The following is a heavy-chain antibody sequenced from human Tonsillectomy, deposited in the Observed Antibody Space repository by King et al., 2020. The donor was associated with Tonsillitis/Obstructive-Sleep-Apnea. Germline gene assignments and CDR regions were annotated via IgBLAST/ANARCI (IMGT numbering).Heavy chain of an antibody. CDR1: GGSISSYY. D-gene: IGHD6-13*01. CDR2: IYYSGST. J-gene: IGHJ6*03. V-gene: IGHV4-59*08. CDR3: ARHMDSSWYRYYYYMDV. Sequence: QLQESGPGLVKPSETLSLTCTVSGGSISSYYWSWIRPPPGKGLEWIGYIYYSGSTNYNPSLKSRVTISVDTSKNQFSLKLSSVTAADTAVYYCARHMDSSWYRYYYYMDVWGKGTTVTVSS.